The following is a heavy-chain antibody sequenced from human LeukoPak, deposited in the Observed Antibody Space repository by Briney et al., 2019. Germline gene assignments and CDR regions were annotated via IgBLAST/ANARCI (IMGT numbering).Heavy chain of an antibody. CDR3: ASPYTDY. V-gene: IGHV3-48*01. Sequence: GGSLRLSCAASGFTFSSYYMSWVRQVPGKGLEWVSYISGSSTTIYYSDSVKGRFTVSRDNAKNSLYLQMNSLRAEDTAVYYCASPYTDYWGQGTLVTVSS. J-gene: IGHJ4*02. D-gene: IGHD2-8*01. CDR1: GFTFSSYY. CDR2: ISGSSTTI.